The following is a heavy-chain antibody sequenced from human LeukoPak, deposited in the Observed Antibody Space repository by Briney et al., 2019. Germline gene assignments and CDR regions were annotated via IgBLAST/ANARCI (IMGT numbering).Heavy chain of an antibody. CDR2: IDPSDSYT. Sequence: GESLKISCKGSGYSFTSYWVSWVRQMPRKGLEWMGRIDPSDSYTNYSPSFQGHVTISADKSISTAYLQWSSLKASDTAMYYCARQAKGYSSSWSTGGAFDIWGQGTMVTVSS. J-gene: IGHJ3*02. V-gene: IGHV5-10-1*01. CDR3: ARQAKGYSSSWSTGGAFDI. CDR1: GYSFTSYW. D-gene: IGHD6-13*01.